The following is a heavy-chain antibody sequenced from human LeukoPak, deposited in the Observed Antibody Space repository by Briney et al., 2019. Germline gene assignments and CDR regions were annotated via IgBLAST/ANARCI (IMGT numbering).Heavy chain of an antibody. V-gene: IGHV3-23*01. CDR2: LSGSGGNT. D-gene: IGHD5-12*01. Sequence: GGSLRLSCAASGFTLRSYDMSWVRQPPGKGLEEVAALSGSGGNTYYADSVKGRFTISKDNSKNTLYLQMNSLRAEVTAVYYCAKEYSGYDFDYWGQGTLVTVSS. CDR3: AKEYSGYDFDY. J-gene: IGHJ4*02. CDR1: GFTLRSYD.